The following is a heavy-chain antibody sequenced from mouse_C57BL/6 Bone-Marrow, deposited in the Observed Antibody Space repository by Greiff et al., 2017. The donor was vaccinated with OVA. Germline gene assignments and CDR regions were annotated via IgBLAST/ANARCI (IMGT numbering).Heavy chain of an antibody. Sequence: EVKLVESGPGLVQPSQSLSLTCSVTGYSITSGYYWNWFRQFPANKLEWLGSISYDGSNNYNPSLKNRILITCDTSNNQFFLMLNSDTTEATATYYCARDYGSRNAMDYWGQGTSVTLSA. V-gene: IGHV3-6*01. CDR1: GYSITSGYY. CDR2: ISYDGSN. J-gene: IGHJ4*01. CDR3: ARDYGSRNAMDY. D-gene: IGHD1-1*01.